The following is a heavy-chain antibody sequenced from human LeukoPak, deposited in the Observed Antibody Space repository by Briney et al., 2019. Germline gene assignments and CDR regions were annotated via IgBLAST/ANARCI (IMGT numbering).Heavy chain of an antibody. CDR1: GFTFSSYW. CDR2: IKQDGSEK. Sequence: PGGSLRLSCAAPGFTFSSYWMSWVRQAPGKGLEWVANIKQDGSEKYYVDSVKGRFTISRDNAKNSLYLQMNSLRAEDTAVYYCARDLSTPLGGYYMSGFDYWGQGTLVTVSS. D-gene: IGHD3-3*01. V-gene: IGHV3-7*01. J-gene: IGHJ4*02. CDR3: ARDLSTPLGGYYMSGFDY.